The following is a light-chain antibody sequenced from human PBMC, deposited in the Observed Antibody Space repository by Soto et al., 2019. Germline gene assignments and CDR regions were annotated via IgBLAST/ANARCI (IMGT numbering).Light chain of an antibody. Sequence: EIVLTQSPGTLSLSPGDRATLSCRASQSVTSSHFAWYQQKAGQGPRLLIYGASTRATGIPDRFNGSGSGTDLTVTSSRLEPEDFAVSYCQQYDSSSQLTFGGGTKVEIK. CDR1: QSVTSSH. CDR3: QQYDSSSQLT. J-gene: IGKJ4*01. V-gene: IGKV3-20*01. CDR2: GAS.